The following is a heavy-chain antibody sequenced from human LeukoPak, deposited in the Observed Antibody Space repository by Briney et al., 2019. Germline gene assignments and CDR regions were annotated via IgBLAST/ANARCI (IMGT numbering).Heavy chain of an antibody. D-gene: IGHD5-18*01. V-gene: IGHV4-30-2*01. Sequence: SQTLSLTCAVSGDSLSSGGYSWSWIRQPPGKGLEWIGYVYHSGSAFYSPSLKSRVSISVDMSKNQFSLKLTSVTAADTAVYYCARETPMASFDSWGQGALVTVSS. J-gene: IGHJ4*02. CDR2: VYHSGSA. CDR1: GDSLSSGGYS. CDR3: ARETPMASFDS.